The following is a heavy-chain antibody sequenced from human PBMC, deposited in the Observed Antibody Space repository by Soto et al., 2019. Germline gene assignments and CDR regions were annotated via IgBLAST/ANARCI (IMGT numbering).Heavy chain of an antibody. Sequence: QVQLQESGPGLVKPSQTLSLTCTVSGGSISSGGYYWTWIRQHPGKGLEWIGYNYYSGITYYNPSLKMRVTISLDTSKNQCSLKLSSVTAADTAVYYCARGSSIAGLYYGMDVWGQGTTVTVSS. V-gene: IGHV4-31*03. CDR2: NYYSGIT. CDR3: ARGSSIAGLYYGMDV. CDR1: GGSISSGGYY. J-gene: IGHJ6*02. D-gene: IGHD6-6*01.